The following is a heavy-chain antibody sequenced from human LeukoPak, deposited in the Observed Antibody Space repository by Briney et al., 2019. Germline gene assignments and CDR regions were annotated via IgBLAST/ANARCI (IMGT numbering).Heavy chain of an antibody. CDR3: ARMDDYTNYYFDY. V-gene: IGHV3-64*01. Sequence: GGSLRLSCAASGFTFTRFAMYWVRQAPWKGLEFVSAISSNGDRTYYARSVRGRFTVSRDNAKNTVDLQMGNLTPEDMGVYYCARMDDYTNYYFDYWGQGTMVTVSS. CDR1: GFTFTRFA. CDR2: ISSNGDRT. D-gene: IGHD4-11*01. J-gene: IGHJ4*02.